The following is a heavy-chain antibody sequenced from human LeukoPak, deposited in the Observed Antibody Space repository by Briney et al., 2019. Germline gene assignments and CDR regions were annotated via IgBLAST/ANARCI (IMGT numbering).Heavy chain of an antibody. J-gene: IGHJ3*02. CDR3: ARAKMVRGVTLRPYHDAFDI. CDR1: GFSFSSNW. V-gene: IGHV3-7*01. CDR2: IREDGSER. D-gene: IGHD3-10*01. Sequence: GGSLRLSCAASGFSFSSNWMTWVRQAPGKGLEWVANIREDGSERYYVASVKGRFTVSRDNAKKSLSLQVNSLRAEDTAVYYCARAKMVRGVTLRPYHDAFDIWGQGTMVTVSS.